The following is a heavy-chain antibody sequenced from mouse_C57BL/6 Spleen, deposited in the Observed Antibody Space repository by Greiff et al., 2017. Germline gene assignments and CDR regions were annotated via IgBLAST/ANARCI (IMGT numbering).Heavy chain of an antibody. J-gene: IGHJ4*01. CDR3: ARSPRLLYYAMDY. Sequence: VQLQESGAELVKPGASVKISCKASGYAFSSYWMNWVKQRPGKGLEWIGQIYPGDGDTNYNGKFQGKATLTADKSSSTAYMQLSSLTSEDSAVYFCARSPRLLYYAMDYWGQGTSGTVSS. CDR2: IYPGDGDT. CDR1: GYAFSSYW. V-gene: IGHV1-80*01.